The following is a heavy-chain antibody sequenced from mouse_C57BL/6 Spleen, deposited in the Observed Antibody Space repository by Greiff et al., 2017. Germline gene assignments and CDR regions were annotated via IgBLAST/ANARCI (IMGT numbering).Heavy chain of an antibody. V-gene: IGHV5-17*01. CDR3: AWGYYGSGYGFAY. D-gene: IGHD1-1*01. Sequence: EVQRVESGGGLVKPGASLKLSCAASGFTFSDYGMHWVRQAPEKGLEWVAYISSGSSTIYYADTVKGRFTISRDNAKNTLFLQMTSLRSEDAAMYYCAWGYYGSGYGFAYWGQGTLVTVSA. J-gene: IGHJ3*01. CDR1: GFTFSDYG. CDR2: ISSGSSTI.